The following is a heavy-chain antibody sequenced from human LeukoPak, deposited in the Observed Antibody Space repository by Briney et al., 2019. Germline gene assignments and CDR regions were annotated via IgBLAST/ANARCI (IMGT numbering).Heavy chain of an antibody. CDR1: GFTFSSYW. D-gene: IGHD5-12*01. J-gene: IGHJ3*02. CDR3: ARYIVATPDDAFDI. Sequence: GGSLRLSCAASGFTFSSYWMSWVRQAPGKGLEWVANIKQDGSEKYYVDSVKGRFTISRDNAKNSLYLQMNSLGAEDTAVYYCARYIVATPDDAFDIWGQGTMVTVSS. V-gene: IGHV3-7*01. CDR2: IKQDGSEK.